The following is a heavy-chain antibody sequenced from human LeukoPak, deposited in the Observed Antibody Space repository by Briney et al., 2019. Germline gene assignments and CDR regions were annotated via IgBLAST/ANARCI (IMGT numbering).Heavy chain of an antibody. CDR1: GGSISSSSYY. J-gene: IGHJ4*02. CDR3: ARSGRITIGITMVRGVIIPAFDY. Sequence: SETLSLTCTVSGGSISSSSYYWGWIRQPPGKGLEWIGSIYYSGSTYYNPSLKSRVTISVDTSKNQFSLKLNSVTAADTAVYYCARSGRITIGITMVRGVIIPAFDYWGQGTLVTVSS. CDR2: IYYSGST. D-gene: IGHD3-10*01. V-gene: IGHV4-39*07.